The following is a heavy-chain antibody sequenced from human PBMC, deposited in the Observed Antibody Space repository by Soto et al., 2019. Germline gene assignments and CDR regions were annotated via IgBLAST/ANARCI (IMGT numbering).Heavy chain of an antibody. CDR1: GYTFTSYY. D-gene: IGHD3-3*01. V-gene: IGHV1-46*01. CDR3: ARALAGITIFGVVTEHDY. Sequence: ASVKVSCKASGYTFTSYYMHWVRQAPGQGLEWMGIINPSGGSTSHAQKFQGRVTMTRDTSTSTVYMELSSLRSEDTAVYYCARALAGITIFGVVTEHDYWGQGTLVTVSS. CDR2: INPSGGST. J-gene: IGHJ4*02.